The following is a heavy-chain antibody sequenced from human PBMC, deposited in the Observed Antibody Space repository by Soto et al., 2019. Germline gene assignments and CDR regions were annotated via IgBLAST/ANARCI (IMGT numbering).Heavy chain of an antibody. CDR3: ARGRAYSSVWYEPQNDY. V-gene: IGHV4-34*01. CDR1: GGSFSGYY. Sequence: SETLSLTCAVYGGSFSGYYWSWIRQPPGKGLEWIGEINHSGSTNYNPSLKSRVTISVDTSKNQFSLKLSSVTAADTAVYYCARGRAYSSVWYEPQNDYWGQGTLVTVSS. J-gene: IGHJ4*02. D-gene: IGHD6-19*01. CDR2: INHSGST.